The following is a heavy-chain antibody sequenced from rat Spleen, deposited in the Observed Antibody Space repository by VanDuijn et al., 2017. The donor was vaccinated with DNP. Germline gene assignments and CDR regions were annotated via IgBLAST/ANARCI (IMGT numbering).Heavy chain of an antibody. V-gene: IGHV3-1*01. J-gene: IGHJ1*01. D-gene: IGHD1-11*01. Sequence: EVQLQESGPGLVKPSQSLSLTCSVTGYSITSSYWGWIRQFPGNKMEWLAYISYSGTTAYNPSLRSRISITRDTSKNQFFLQLNSVTTEDTATYYCARGLNYGGYIYSWYFDFWGPGTMVTVSS. CDR3: ARGLNYGGYIYSWYFDF. CDR2: ISYSGTT. CDR1: GYSITSSY.